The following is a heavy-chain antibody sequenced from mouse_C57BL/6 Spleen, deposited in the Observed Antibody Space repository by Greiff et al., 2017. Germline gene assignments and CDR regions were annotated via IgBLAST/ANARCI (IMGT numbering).Heavy chain of an antibody. Sequence: DVKLVESGGDLVKPGGSLKLSCAASGFTFSSYGMSWVRQTPDKRLEWVATISSGGSYTYYPDSVKGRFTISRDNAKNTLYLQMSSLKSEDTAMYYCVRRRLRAMDYWGQGTSVTVSS. CDR2: ISSGGSYT. J-gene: IGHJ4*01. CDR1: GFTFSSYG. V-gene: IGHV5-6*02. CDR3: VRRRLRAMDY. D-gene: IGHD2-4*01.